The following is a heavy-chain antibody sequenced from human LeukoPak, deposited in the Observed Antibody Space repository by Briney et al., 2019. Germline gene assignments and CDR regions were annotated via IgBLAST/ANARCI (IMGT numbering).Heavy chain of an antibody. CDR2: ISSSGSTI. D-gene: IGHD3-22*01. V-gene: IGHV3-48*03. Sequence: GGSLRLSCAASGFTFSSYEMNWVRQAPGKGLEWVSYISSSGSTIYYADSVKGRFSISRDNAKNSLYLQMNSLRAGDTAVYYCASPPPPANYYDSSGYTEWGQGTLVTVSS. CDR1: GFTFSSYE. CDR3: ASPPPPANYYDSSGYTE. J-gene: IGHJ4*02.